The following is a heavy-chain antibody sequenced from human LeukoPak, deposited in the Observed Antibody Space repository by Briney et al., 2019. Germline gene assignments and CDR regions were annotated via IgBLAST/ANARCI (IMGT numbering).Heavy chain of an antibody. D-gene: IGHD3-16*02. CDR3: VKDSYDYVWGSYQAYYYYMDV. Sequence: GGSLRLSCAASGFTFSTYEMNWVRQAPGKGLEWVSYISSSGITTYYADSVKGRFTISRDNAKNSLYLQMNSLRAEDTAVYYCVKDSYDYVWGSYQAYYYYMDVWGKGTTVT. J-gene: IGHJ6*03. V-gene: IGHV3-48*03. CDR1: GFTFSTYE. CDR2: ISSSGITT.